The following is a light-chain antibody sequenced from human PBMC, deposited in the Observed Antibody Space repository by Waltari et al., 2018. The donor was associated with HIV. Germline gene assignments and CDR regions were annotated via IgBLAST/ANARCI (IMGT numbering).Light chain of an antibody. CDR3: QQYYTVRPT. Sequence: DIVMTQSPDSLPVSLGERATINCTSSRSILYSSDNRNYLAWYQQKPRQPPKLLISWASTRESGVPDRFSGGGSGTDFTLTITRLQAEDVAVYHCQQYYTVRPTFGGGTKVEIK. CDR2: WAS. V-gene: IGKV4-1*01. J-gene: IGKJ4*01. CDR1: RSILYSSDNRNY.